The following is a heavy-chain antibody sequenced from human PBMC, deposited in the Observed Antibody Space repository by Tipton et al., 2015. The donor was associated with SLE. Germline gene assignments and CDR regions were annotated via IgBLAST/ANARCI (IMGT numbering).Heavy chain of an antibody. Sequence: TLSLTCTVSGGSISSFIYYWGWIRQPPGKGLEWIGSIYYVGATYYSPSLKSRVTISVDTSKNQFSLKVTSVTAADTAVYYCARLPDYFDHWGQGALVTVSS. CDR1: GGSISSFIYY. J-gene: IGHJ4*02. CDR3: ARLPDYFDH. CDR2: IYYVGAT. V-gene: IGHV4-39*01.